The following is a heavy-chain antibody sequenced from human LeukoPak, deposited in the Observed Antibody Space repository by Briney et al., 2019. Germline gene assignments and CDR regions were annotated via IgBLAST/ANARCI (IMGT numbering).Heavy chain of an antibody. Sequence: ASVKVSCKASGYTFTGYYMHWVRQAPGQGREWMGWINPNSGGTNYAQKFQGRVTMTRDTSISTAYMELSRLRSDDTAVYYCARGPLAGGWLAWWGQGTLVTVSS. D-gene: IGHD2-15*01. J-gene: IGHJ4*02. CDR3: ARGPLAGGWLAW. CDR1: GYTFTGYY. V-gene: IGHV1-2*02. CDR2: INPNSGGT.